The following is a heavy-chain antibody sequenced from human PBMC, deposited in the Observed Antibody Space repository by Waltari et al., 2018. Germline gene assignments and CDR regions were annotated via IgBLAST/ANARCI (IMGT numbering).Heavy chain of an antibody. CDR2: ISGSGGST. D-gene: IGHD3-3*01. Sequence: EVQLLESGGGLVQPGGSLRLSCAASGFTFSSYAMSWVRQAPGKGLEWVSAISGSGGSTYYADSVKGRFTISRDNSKNTLYLQMNSLRAEDTAVYYCAKDPNVLRFLEWSPGAFDIWGQGTMVTVSS. V-gene: IGHV3-23*01. CDR1: GFTFSSYA. CDR3: AKDPNVLRFLEWSPGAFDI. J-gene: IGHJ3*02.